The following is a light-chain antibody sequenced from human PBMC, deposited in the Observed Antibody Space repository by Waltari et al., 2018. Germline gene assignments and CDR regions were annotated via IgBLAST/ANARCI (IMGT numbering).Light chain of an antibody. J-gene: IGKJ1*01. Sequence: DIVMTQSPDSLAVSLGERATINCVSSQSVLYSSNNKNYLALYQQKPGQPPKLLIYWASTRDSGVPDRFSGSGSGTDFTLSISSLQAEDVAFYYCQQYYTTPWTFGQGTKVEIK. V-gene: IGKV4-1*01. CDR1: QSVLYSSNNKNY. CDR3: QQYYTTPWT. CDR2: WAS.